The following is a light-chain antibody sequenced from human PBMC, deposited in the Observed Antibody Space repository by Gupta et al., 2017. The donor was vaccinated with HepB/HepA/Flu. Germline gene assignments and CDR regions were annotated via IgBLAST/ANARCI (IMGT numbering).Light chain of an antibody. Sequence: EIVLTQSPGTLSLSPGERATLSCRASQSVSSSYLAWYQQRPGQAPRLLIYGASSRATGSSDRCSGSGSGKDFTLTISRLETEDFAVYYCQQYGSSPWTFGQGTKVESK. V-gene: IGKV3-20*01. CDR3: QQYGSSPWT. J-gene: IGKJ1*01. CDR1: QSVSSSY. CDR2: GAS.